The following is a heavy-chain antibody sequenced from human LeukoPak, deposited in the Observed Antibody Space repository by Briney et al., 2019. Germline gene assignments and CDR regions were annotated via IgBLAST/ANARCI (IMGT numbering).Heavy chain of an antibody. D-gene: IGHD4-17*01. Sequence: SETLSLTCTVSGGSISSGGYYWSWIRQHPGKGLEWIGYIYYSGSTYYNPSHKSRVTISVDTSKNQSSLKLSSVTAADTAVYYCARDRAVTPGRIDYWGQGTLVTVSS. J-gene: IGHJ4*02. V-gene: IGHV4-31*03. CDR3: ARDRAVTPGRIDY. CDR1: GGSISSGGYY. CDR2: IYYSGST.